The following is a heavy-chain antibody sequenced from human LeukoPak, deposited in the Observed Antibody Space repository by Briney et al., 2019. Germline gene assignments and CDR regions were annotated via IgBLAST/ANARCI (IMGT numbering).Heavy chain of an antibody. V-gene: IGHV3-33*06. J-gene: IGHJ6*03. CDR3: AKGGDSSSWYVHYYYYMDV. CDR2: IWYDGSNK. CDR1: GFTFSSYG. D-gene: IGHD6-13*01. Sequence: GGSLRLSCAASGFTFSSYGMHWVRQAPGKGLEWVAVIWYDGSNKYYADSVKGRFTISRDNSKNTLYLQMNSLRAEDTAVYYCAKGGDSSSWYVHYYYYMDVWGKGTTVTVSS.